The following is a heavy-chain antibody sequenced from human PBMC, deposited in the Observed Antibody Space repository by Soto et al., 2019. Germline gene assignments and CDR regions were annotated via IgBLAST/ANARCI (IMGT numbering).Heavy chain of an antibody. CDR1: GYTFTSYG. CDR2: ISAYNGNT. Sequence: ASVKVSCKASGYTFTSYGISWVRQAPGQGLEWMGWISAYNGNTNCAQKLQGRVTMTTDTSTSTAYMELRSLRSDDTAVYYCARLPRGYYSGYKYYFDYWGQGTLVTVSS. CDR3: ARLPRGYYSGYKYYFDY. D-gene: IGHD5-12*01. V-gene: IGHV1-18*01. J-gene: IGHJ4*02.